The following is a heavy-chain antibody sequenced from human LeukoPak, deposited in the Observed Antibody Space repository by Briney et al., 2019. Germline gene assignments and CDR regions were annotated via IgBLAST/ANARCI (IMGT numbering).Heavy chain of an antibody. CDR1: GDSISSYY. Sequence: SETLSLTCTVSGDSISSYYWSWIRQPPEKGLEWIGYIHYSGSTSYNPSLKSRVTMSVDTSNNQFSLKVSSVTAADTAVYYCARGHQGAAAIWGKGTTVTVSS. J-gene: IGHJ6*04. V-gene: IGHV4-59*12. CDR3: ARGHQGAAAI. D-gene: IGHD6-25*01. CDR2: IHYSGST.